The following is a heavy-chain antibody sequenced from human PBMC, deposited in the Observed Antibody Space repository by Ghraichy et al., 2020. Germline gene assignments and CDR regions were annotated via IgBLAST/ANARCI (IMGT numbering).Heavy chain of an antibody. J-gene: IGHJ4*02. Sequence: LSLTCAGSGFTVSSSYMSWVRQAPGKGLEWLSLLYSGGSAFYAASVQGRFTISRDNAKNTLYLQMDNLRAEDTAVYYCARDGSAYYPSHFDSWGQGTLVTVSS. CDR2: LYSGGSA. CDR1: GFTVSSSY. CDR3: ARDGSAYYPSHFDS. V-gene: IGHV3-66*01. D-gene: IGHD2/OR15-2a*01.